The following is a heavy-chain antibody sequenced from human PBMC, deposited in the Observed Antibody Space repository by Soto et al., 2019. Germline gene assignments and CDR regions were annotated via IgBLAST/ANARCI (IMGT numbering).Heavy chain of an antibody. J-gene: IGHJ4*02. V-gene: IGHV1-8*01. CDR2: MNPNSGNT. CDR3: ARGVGSGWRRGAGY. Sequence: QVQLVQSVSEVKKPGASVKVSCKASGYTFTSYDINWVRQATGQGLEWMGWMNPNSGNTGYAQKFQGRVNMTRNTSISTAYLELSSLRAEDTAVYYCARGVGSGWRRGAGYWGQGTLVTVSS. D-gene: IGHD6-19*01. CDR1: GYTFTSYD.